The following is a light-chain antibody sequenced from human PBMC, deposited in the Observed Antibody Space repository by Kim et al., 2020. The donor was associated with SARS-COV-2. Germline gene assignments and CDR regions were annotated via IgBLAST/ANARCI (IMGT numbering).Light chain of an antibody. CDR3: QVWDSSRV. Sequence: SYELTQPLSVSVALGQTARITCGGNNIGSKNVHWYQQKPGQAPVLVIYRDSNRPSGIPERFSGSNSGNTATLTISRAQAGDEADNYCQVWDSSRVFGGGT. V-gene: IGLV3-9*01. J-gene: IGLJ3*02. CDR1: NIGSKN. CDR2: RDS.